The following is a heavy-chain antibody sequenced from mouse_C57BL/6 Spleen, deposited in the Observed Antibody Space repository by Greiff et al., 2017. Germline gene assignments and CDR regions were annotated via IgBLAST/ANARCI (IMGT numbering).Heavy chain of an antibody. J-gene: IGHJ2*01. CDR1: GFSLTSYA. V-gene: IGHV2-9-1*01. CDR3: ARSNYDYDGYFDY. D-gene: IGHD2-4*01. CDR2: IWTGGGT. Sequence: VKVVESGPGLVAPSQSLSITCTVSGFSLTSYAISWVRQPPGKGLEWLGVIWTGGGTNYNSALKSRLSISKDNSKSQVFLKMNSLQTDDTARYYCARSNYDYDGYFDYWGQGTTLTVSS.